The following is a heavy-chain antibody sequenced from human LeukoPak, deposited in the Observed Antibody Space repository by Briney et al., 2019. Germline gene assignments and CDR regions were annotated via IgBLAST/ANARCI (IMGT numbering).Heavy chain of an antibody. J-gene: IGHJ4*02. CDR1: GFTFSSYA. V-gene: IGHV3-23*01. CDR2: ISASGGST. D-gene: IGHD5/OR15-5a*01. Sequence: PGGSLRLSCAASGFTFSSYAMSWVRQAPGKGLEWVSAISASGGSTYYADSVKGRFTISRDNSKNTLYLQMNSLRAEDTAVYYCAKDVVSTRQNFDYWGQGTLVTVSS. CDR3: AKDVVSTRQNFDY.